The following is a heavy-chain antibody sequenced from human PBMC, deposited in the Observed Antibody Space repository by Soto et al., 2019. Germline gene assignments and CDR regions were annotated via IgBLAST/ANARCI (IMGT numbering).Heavy chain of an antibody. V-gene: IGHV3-66*01. CDR3: AAGLDNAKIHH. Sequence: EVQVVESGGDLVQPGGSLRLSCAVSGFTGSYMTWVRQAPGKGLEWVSFIHSDGNTFYADSVKGRFSISRDSSKNMVSLQMNSLRAEDTAVYYCAAGLDNAKIHHWGQGTLVTVSS. D-gene: IGHD1-1*01. CDR2: IHSDGNT. J-gene: IGHJ1*01. CDR1: GFTGSY.